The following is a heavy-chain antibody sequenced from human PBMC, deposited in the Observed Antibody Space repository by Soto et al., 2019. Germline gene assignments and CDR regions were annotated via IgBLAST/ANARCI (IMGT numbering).Heavy chain of an antibody. CDR1: GGSISGYY. D-gene: IGHD1-26*01. CDR3: ASFRWEHGPAFDI. Sequence: NPSETLSLTCTVSGGSISGYYWSWIRQPPGKGLEWIGYIYYSGSTNYNPSLKSRVTISVDTSKNQFSLKLSSVTAADTAVYYCASFRWEHGPAFDIWGQGTMVTVSS. J-gene: IGHJ3*02. CDR2: IYYSGST. V-gene: IGHV4-59*01.